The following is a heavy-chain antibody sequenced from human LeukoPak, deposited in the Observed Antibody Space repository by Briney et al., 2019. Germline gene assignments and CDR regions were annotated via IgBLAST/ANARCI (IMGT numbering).Heavy chain of an antibody. CDR1: GGSISSYY. Sequence: SETLSLTCTASGGSISSYYWSWIRQAPGKGLEWIGYIYYSGTTKYNPSLMGRVSISVDTSKNQFSLRLSSVAAAYTAVYYCARHGGSYFYYWGQGTLVTVSS. D-gene: IGHD1-26*01. CDR2: IYYSGTT. J-gene: IGHJ4*02. CDR3: ARHGGSYFYY. V-gene: IGHV4-59*08.